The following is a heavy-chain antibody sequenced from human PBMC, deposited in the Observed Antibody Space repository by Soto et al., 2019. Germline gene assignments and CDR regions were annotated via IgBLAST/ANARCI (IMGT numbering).Heavy chain of an antibody. CDR3: ARVAAAGNWFDP. CDR2: INHSGST. J-gene: IGHJ5*02. CDR1: GGSFSGYY. V-gene: IGHV4-34*01. D-gene: IGHD6-13*01. Sequence: NPSETLSLTCAVYGGSFSGYYWSWIRQPPGKGLEWIGEINHSGSTNYNPSLKSRVTISVDTSKNQFSLKLSSVTAADTAVYYCARVAAAGNWFDPWGQGTLVTVSS.